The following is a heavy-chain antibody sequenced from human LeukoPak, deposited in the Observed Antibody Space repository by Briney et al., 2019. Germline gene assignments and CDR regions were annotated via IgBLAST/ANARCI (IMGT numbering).Heavy chain of an antibody. V-gene: IGHV3-7*04. CDR2: IHQDGNEK. CDR1: GFTFSGYS. D-gene: IGHD2-15*01. Sequence: GGSLRLSCAASGFTFSGYSMNWVRQAPGKGLEWVANIHQDGNEKYYVDSVKGRFTISRDNAKNSLYLQMNSLRAEDTAVYYCARGDKFSGDYWGQGTLVTVSS. J-gene: IGHJ4*02. CDR3: ARGDKFSGDY.